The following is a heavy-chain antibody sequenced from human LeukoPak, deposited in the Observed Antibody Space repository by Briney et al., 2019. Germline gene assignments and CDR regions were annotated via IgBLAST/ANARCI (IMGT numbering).Heavy chain of an antibody. CDR2: IYSGGST. J-gene: IGHJ6*03. CDR1: GFTVSAKY. D-gene: IGHD3-9*01. V-gene: IGHV3-53*01. CDR3: AKGGGDYDILTGYTFYYYMDV. Sequence: PGGSLRLSCAASGFTVSAKYMNWVRQAPGKGLEWVSVIYSGGSTYYADSVKGRFTISRDNSKNTLYLQMNSLRVEDTAVYYCAKGGGDYDILTGYTFYYYMDVWGKGTTVTISS.